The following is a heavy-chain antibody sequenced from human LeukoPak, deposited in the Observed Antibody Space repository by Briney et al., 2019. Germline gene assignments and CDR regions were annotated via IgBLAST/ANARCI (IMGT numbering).Heavy chain of an antibody. CDR2: ISSSSSYI. D-gene: IGHD2-2*01. CDR3: AREGYCSSTSCSYDAFDI. J-gene: IGHJ3*02. Sequence: GGSLRLSCAASGFTFSSYSMNWVRQAPGKGLEWVSSISSSSSYIYYADSVKGRFTISRDNAKNSLYLQMNSLRAEDTAVYYCAREGYCSSTSCSYDAFDIWGQGTMVTVSS. V-gene: IGHV3-21*01. CDR1: GFTFSSYS.